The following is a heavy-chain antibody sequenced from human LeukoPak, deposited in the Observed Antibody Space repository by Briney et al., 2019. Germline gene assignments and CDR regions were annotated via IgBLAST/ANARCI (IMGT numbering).Heavy chain of an antibody. J-gene: IGHJ4*02. CDR2: INHSGST. Sequence: SETLSLTCAFYGGSFSGYYWSWIRQPPGKGLEWFGEINHSGSTNYNPSLKSRVTISVDTSKNQFSLKLSSVTAADTAVYYCARSGPGGITMVRGVRRLDYWGQGTLVTVSS. CDR3: ARSGPGGITMVRGVRRLDY. D-gene: IGHD3-10*01. CDR1: GGSFSGYY. V-gene: IGHV4-34*01.